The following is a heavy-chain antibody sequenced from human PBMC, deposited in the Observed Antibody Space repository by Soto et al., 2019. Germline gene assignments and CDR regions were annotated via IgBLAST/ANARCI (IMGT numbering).Heavy chain of an antibody. CDR1: GFTFSSYS. D-gene: IGHD4-4*01. J-gene: IGHJ6*02. CDR2: ISSSSSTI. Sequence: VQLVESGGGLVQPGGSLRLSCAASGFTFSSYSMNWVRQAPGKGLEWVSYISSSSSTIYYADSVKGRFTISRDNAKNSLYLQMNSLRDEDTAVYYCARVPDYKDYYYYYGMDVWGQGTTVTVSS. CDR3: ARVPDYKDYYYYYGMDV. V-gene: IGHV3-48*02.